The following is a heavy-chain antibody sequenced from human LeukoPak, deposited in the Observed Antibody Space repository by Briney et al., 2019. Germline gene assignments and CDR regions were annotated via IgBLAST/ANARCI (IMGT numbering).Heavy chain of an antibody. J-gene: IGHJ4*02. CDR3: ARSPTKRVPEDY. V-gene: IGHV4-4*02. CDR2: IFHSGST. D-gene: IGHD2-2*01. Sequence: SEALSLTCTVSSGSIFNNNWWSWVRQPPGKGLEWIGQIFHSGSTSYSPSLKSRVTISMDKSKNQISLRLTSVTAADTAVYYCARSPTKRVPEDYWGQGTLVTVSS. CDR1: SGSIFNNNW.